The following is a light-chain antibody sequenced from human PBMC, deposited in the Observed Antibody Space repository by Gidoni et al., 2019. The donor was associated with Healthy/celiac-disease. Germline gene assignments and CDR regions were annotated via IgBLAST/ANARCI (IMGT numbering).Light chain of an antibody. CDR3: QQSYSTPLT. J-gene: IGKJ4*01. Sequence: DIQMTQSPSSLSASVGDRVTITCRASQSISSYLNWCQQKPGKAPSRFSGSGSGTDFTLTISSLQPEDFATYYCQQSYSTPLTFGGGTKVEIK. V-gene: IGKV1-39*01. CDR1: QSISSY.